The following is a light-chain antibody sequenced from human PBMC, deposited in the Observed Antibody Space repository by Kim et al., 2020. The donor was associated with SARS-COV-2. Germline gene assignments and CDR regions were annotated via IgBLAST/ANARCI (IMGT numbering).Light chain of an antibody. Sequence: GQSINISCHGTSSDSGGYNNVSWYQQHPGKAPKLMIYDVSKRSSGVSNRFSGSKSGNTASLTISGLQAEDEAEYYCSSITSSSTGVFGGGTQLTVL. CDR1: SSDSGGYNN. V-gene: IGLV2-14*04. J-gene: IGLJ2*01. CDR2: DVS. CDR3: SSITSSSTGV.